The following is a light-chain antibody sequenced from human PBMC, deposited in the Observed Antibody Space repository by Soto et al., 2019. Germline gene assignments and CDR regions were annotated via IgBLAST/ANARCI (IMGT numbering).Light chain of an antibody. CDR3: SSYTNSDTWV. CDR2: EVT. Sequence: QSVLTQPASVSGSPGQSITISCTGTSSDVGGYNYVSWYQQHPGQVPKLTIYEVTNRPSGVSSRFSGSKSGNTTSLTISGLQAEDEADYYCSSYTNSDTWVFGGGTKVTVL. CDR1: SSDVGGYNY. J-gene: IGLJ3*02. V-gene: IGLV2-14*01.